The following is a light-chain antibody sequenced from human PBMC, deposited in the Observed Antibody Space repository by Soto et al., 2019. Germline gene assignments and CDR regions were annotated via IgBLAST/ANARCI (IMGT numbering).Light chain of an antibody. J-gene: IGKJ2*01. CDR1: QSLVFSDGNTY. V-gene: IGKV2-30*01. Sequence: DVVMTQSALSLPVTLGQPASISCISSQSLVFSDGNTYLNWFLQRPGQSPRRLIDKVSKRDSGVPDRFTGSGSDTDFTLKISRVEADDVGVYYCMQGSHWPPTFGQGTKLEI. CDR3: MQGSHWPPT. CDR2: KVS.